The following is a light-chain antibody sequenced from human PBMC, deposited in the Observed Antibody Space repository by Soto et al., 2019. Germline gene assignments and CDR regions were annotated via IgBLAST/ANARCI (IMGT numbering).Light chain of an antibody. V-gene: IGLV4-69*01. Sequence: QPVLTQSPSASASLGASVNFTCTLSSGHSSYGIAWHQQQPEKGPRYLMKVNSDGSHRKGDGIPDRFSGSSSGAERYLTISSLQSEDEADYYCQTWGTGIAVFGGGTKLTVL. J-gene: IGLJ2*01. CDR2: VNSDGSH. CDR1: SGHSSYG. CDR3: QTWGTGIAV.